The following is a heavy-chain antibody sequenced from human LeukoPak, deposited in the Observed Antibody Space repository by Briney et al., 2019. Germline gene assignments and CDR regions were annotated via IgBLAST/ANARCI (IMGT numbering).Heavy chain of an antibody. CDR1: GFTFSSYW. J-gene: IGHJ4*02. D-gene: IGHD5-12*01. Sequence: PGGSLRLSCAASGFTFSSYWMSWVRQAPGEGREWVANIKQDGSEKYYVDSVKGRFTISRDNAKNSLYLQMNSLRAEDTAVYYCARVGYSGYGGFYFDYWGQGTLVTVSS. CDR3: ARVGYSGYGGFYFDY. V-gene: IGHV3-7*01. CDR2: IKQDGSEK.